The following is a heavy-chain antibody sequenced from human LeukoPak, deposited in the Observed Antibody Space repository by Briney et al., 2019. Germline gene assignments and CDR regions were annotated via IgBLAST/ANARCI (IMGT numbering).Heavy chain of an antibody. CDR1: GFTFDDYA. CDR3: AKGRQPLLYEFDY. V-gene: IGHV3-9*01. D-gene: IGHD2-2*02. Sequence: PGGSLRLSCAASGFTFDDYAMHWVRQAPGKGLEWVSGISWNSGSIGYADSVKGRFTISRDNAKNSLYLQMNSLRAEDTALYYCAKGRQPLLYEFDYWGQGTLVTVSS. J-gene: IGHJ4*02. CDR2: ISWNSGSI.